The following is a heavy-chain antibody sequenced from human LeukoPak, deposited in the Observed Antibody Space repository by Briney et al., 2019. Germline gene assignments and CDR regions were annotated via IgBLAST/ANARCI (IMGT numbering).Heavy chain of an antibody. D-gene: IGHD2-8*01. CDR1: GVSISSFY. J-gene: IGHJ5*02. CDR3: ARGACINGSRYGWFDP. V-gene: IGHV4-59*01. CDR2: IYSSGSS. Sequence: SETLSLTCTVSGVSISSFYWSWIRQPPGKGLEWIGFIYSSGSSNYNPSLRSRATISVDTSKNQFSLKLTYVPAADTAVYYGARGACINGSRYGWFDPWGQGTLVTVSS.